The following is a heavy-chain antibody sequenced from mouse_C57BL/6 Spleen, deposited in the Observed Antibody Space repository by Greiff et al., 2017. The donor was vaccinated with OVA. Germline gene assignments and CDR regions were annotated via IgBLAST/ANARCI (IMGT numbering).Heavy chain of an antibody. CDR1: GFSLTSYG. J-gene: IGHJ4*01. CDR2: IWSGGST. CDR3: ARRKLSYYAMDG. Sequence: QVQLQQSGPGLVQPSQSLSITCTVSGFSLTSYGVHWVRQSPGKGLEWLGVIWSGGSTDYNAAFISRLSISKDKSKSQVFFKKNGLHDDDRAIYYCARRKLSYYAMDGRGQGASVTVAS. V-gene: IGHV2-2*01.